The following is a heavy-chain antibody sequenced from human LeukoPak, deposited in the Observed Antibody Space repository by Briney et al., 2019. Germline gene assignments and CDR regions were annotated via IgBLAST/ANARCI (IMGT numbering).Heavy chain of an antibody. CDR2: IYYSGST. D-gene: IGHD3-3*01. Sequence: SETLSLTCTVSGGSISSSSYYWGWIRQPPGKGLEWIGSIYYSGSTYYNPSLKSRVTISVDTSKNQFSLKLSSVTAADTAVYYCARQEYYDFWSGYYSKGVNWFDPWGQGTLVTVSS. V-gene: IGHV4-39*01. CDR1: GGSISSSSYY. CDR3: ARQEYYDFWSGYYSKGVNWFDP. J-gene: IGHJ5*02.